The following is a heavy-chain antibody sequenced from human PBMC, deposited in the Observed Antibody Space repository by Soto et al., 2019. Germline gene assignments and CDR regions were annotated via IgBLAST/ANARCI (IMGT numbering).Heavy chain of an antibody. CDR1: GFTFSSYA. CDR3: AKWPRPPAYGSGSYFDY. J-gene: IGHJ4*02. CDR2: ISGSGGST. V-gene: IGHV3-23*01. D-gene: IGHD3-10*01. Sequence: GGSLRLSCAASGFTFSSYAMSWVRQAPGKGLEWVSAISGSGGSTYYADSVKGRFTISRDNSKNTLYLQMNSLRAEDTAVYYCAKWPRPPAYGSGSYFDYWGQGTLVTVSS.